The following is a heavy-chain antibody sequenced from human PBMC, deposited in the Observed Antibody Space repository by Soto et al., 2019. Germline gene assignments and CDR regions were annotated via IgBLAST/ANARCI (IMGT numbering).Heavy chain of an antibody. CDR3: ARRDFYCGGDCYLFRY. J-gene: IGHJ4*02. V-gene: IGHV4-34*01. Sequence: QVQLQQWGAGLLKPSETLSLTCAVYGGSLSGYYWSWIRQAPGKGLEWIGEINHSGSTNYNPSLKSRVTISVDTSKNQFSLRLSSVTAADTAVYYCARRDFYCGGDCYLFRYWGQGTLVTVSS. CDR2: INHSGST. CDR1: GGSLSGYY. D-gene: IGHD2-21*02.